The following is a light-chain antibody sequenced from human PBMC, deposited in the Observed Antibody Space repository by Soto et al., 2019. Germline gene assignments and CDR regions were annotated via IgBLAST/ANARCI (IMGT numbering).Light chain of an antibody. Sequence: DMQMTQSPSSLSASEGDRVTITCQSSHDVSRNLNWFQQKQGEAPQLLIYDASNLERGVPSRFSGSGSGTDFTLTISSLQSEDVATYYCQQYNSMLSFGGGTEVEIK. CDR2: DAS. J-gene: IGKJ4*01. CDR3: QQYNSMLS. V-gene: IGKV1-33*01. CDR1: HDVSRN.